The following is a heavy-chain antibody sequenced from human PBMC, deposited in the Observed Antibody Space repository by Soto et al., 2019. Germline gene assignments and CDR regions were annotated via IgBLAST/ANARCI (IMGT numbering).Heavy chain of an antibody. CDR3: ARGLSGYSGYVNY. V-gene: IGHV1-8*01. J-gene: IGHJ4*02. D-gene: IGHD5-12*01. CDR2: MNPNSGNT. Sequence: ASVKVSCKASGYTFTSYDINWVRQATGQGLEWMGWMNPNSGNTGYAQKLQGRVNMTRNTSISTAYMELSSLRSEDTAVFYCARGLSGYSGYVNYWGQETLVTVSS. CDR1: GYTFTSYD.